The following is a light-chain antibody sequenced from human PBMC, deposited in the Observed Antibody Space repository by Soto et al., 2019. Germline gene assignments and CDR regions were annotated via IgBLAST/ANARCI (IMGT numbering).Light chain of an antibody. CDR2: EGS. V-gene: IGLV2-23*01. CDR1: SSDVGSYNL. Sequence: QSALTQPASVSGSPGQSITISCTGISSDVGSYNLVSWYQQHPGKAPKLMIYEGSKRPSGVSNRFSGSKSGNTASLTISGLQAEDEADYYCCSYAGSSTYVFGAGKKVIVL. CDR3: CSYAGSSTYV. J-gene: IGLJ1*01.